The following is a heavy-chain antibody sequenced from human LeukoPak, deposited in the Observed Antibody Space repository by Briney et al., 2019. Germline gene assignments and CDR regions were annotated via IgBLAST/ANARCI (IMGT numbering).Heavy chain of an antibody. CDR2: ISGSGGST. J-gene: IGHJ4*02. CDR1: GFTFSSYA. CDR3: ANHVDSSGWYGFDC. Sequence: GGSLRLSCAASGFTFSSYAMSWVRQAPGKGLEWVSAISGSGGSTYYADSVKGRFTISRDVSKNTLYLQMNSLRAEDTAVYYCANHVDSSGWYGFDCWGQGTLVAVSS. D-gene: IGHD6-19*01. V-gene: IGHV3-23*01.